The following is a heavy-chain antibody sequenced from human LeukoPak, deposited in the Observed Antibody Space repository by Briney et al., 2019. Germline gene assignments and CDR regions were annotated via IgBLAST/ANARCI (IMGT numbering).Heavy chain of an antibody. D-gene: IGHD2-8*01. J-gene: IGHJ4*02. CDR3: VRVKNGNAKDFDH. Sequence: SVKVSCKASGGTFSSYAISWVRQAPGQGLEWMGGIIPIFGTANYAQKFQGRVTITADESTSTAYMELNSLKTEDTAVYYCVRVKNGNAKDFDHWGQGTLVTVSP. V-gene: IGHV1-69*13. CDR1: GGTFSSYA. CDR2: IIPIFGTA.